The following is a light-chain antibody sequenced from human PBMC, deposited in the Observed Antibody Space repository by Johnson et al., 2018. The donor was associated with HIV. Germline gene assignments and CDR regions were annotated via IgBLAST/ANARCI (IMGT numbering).Light chain of an antibody. CDR1: SSNIGNNY. J-gene: IGLJ1*01. Sequence: HSVLTQPPSVSAAPGQKVTISCSGSSSNIGNNYVSWYQQLPGTAPKLLIYENNKRPSGITDRFSGSKSGTSATLGITGLQTGDEADYYCGTWDSSLSADVFGTGTKVTVL. V-gene: IGLV1-51*02. CDR3: GTWDSSLSADV. CDR2: ENN.